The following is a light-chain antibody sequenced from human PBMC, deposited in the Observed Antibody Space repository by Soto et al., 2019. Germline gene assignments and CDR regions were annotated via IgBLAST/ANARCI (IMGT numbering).Light chain of an antibody. CDR3: SSYTSTSTYV. Sequence: QSALAQPPSVSGSPGQSVAISCTGTSSVVGTYNRVSWYQQPPGTAPRLMIYDASNRPSGVPDRFSGSKSGNTASLTISGLQAEDEADYYCSSYTSTSTYVFGTGTKVTVL. CDR1: SSVVGTYNR. V-gene: IGLV2-18*02. CDR2: DAS. J-gene: IGLJ1*01.